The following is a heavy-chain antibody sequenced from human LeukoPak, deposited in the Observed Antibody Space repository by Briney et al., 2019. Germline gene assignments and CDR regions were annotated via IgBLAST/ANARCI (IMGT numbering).Heavy chain of an antibody. CDR1: GFTFSDYY. J-gene: IGHJ4*02. CDR2: ISSSGNII. Sequence: GGSLRLSCAASGFTFSDYYMSWIRQAPGKGLEWVSYISSSGNIIYYADSMKGRFTISRDNAKNSLYLQMNSLRAEDTAVYYCASLRYSGYDSDYWGQGTLVTVSS. CDR3: ASLRYSGYDSDY. V-gene: IGHV3-11*01. D-gene: IGHD5-12*01.